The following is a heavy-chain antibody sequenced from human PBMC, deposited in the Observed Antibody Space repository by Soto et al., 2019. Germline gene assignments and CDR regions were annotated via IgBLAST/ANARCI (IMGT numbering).Heavy chain of an antibody. J-gene: IGHJ4*02. CDR1: GGSFSGYY. V-gene: IGHV4-34*01. D-gene: IGHD6-13*01. CDR3: ARGLDQAAAGTPFDY. Sequence: SETLSLTCAVYGGSFSGYYWSWIRQPPGKGLEWIGEINHSGSTNYNPSLKSRVTISVDTSKNQFSLKLSSVTAADTAVYYCARGLDQAAAGTPFDYWGQGTLVTVSS. CDR2: INHSGST.